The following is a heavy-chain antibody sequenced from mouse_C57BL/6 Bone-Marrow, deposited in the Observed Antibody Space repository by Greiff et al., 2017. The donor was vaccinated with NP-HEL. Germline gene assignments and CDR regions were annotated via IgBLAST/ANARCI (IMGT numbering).Heavy chain of an antibody. CDR2: IYPGSGST. D-gene: IGHD1-1*01. CDR3: ARPYGSSEGLFGY. CDR1: GYTFTSYW. V-gene: IGHV1-55*01. J-gene: IGHJ2*01. Sequence: QVQLQQPGAELVKPGASVKMSCKASGYTFTSYWITWVKQRPGQGLEWIGDIYPGSGSTNYNEKFKSKATLTVDTSSSTAYMQLSSLTSEDSAVYYCARPYGSSEGLFGYWGQGTTLTVAS.